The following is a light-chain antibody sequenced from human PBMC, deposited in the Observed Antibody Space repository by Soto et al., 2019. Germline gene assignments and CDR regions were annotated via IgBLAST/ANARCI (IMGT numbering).Light chain of an antibody. CDR3: PQSETYPLP. CDR1: QTISTW. V-gene: IGKV1-5*01. CDR2: DAS. J-gene: IGKJ5*01. Sequence: IQMTQSTSTLSASVGDRVTITCRASQTISTWLAWYQHKPGKAPNLLIYDASTLMSGVPSRFSGSGSGTEFTLTISSLQPGDFATYYCPQSETYPLPFSQVTRPAIK.